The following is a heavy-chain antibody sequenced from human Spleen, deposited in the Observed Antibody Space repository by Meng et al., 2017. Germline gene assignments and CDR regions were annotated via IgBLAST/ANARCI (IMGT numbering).Heavy chain of an antibody. D-gene: IGHD3-9*01. CDR3: ARDNTVLTGYYTPYYRY. J-gene: IGHJ4*02. CDR1: GYSISSGYF. CDR2: IYHSGTT. Sequence: SETLSLTCTVSGYSISSGYFWVWIRQSPGKGLEWIGSIYHSGTTYYNPSLKSRVTISVDTSKNQFSLNLNSMTAADTAVYYCARDNTVLTGYYTPYYRYWGQGKLVTVSS. V-gene: IGHV4-38-2*02.